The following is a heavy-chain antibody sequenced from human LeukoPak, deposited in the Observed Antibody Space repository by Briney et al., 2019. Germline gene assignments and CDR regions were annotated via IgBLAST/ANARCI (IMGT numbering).Heavy chain of an antibody. V-gene: IGHV3-66*02. CDR1: GFTVSSNY. J-gene: IGHJ6*02. D-gene: IGHD3-22*01. Sequence: GGSLRLSCAASGFTVSSNYMSWVRQAPGKGLEWVSVIYSGGSTYYADSVKGRFTISRDNSKNTLYLQVNSLRAEDTAVYYCARSPQYYYDSSGYPVSGYYYGMDVSGQGTTVTVSS. CDR2: IYSGGST. CDR3: ARSPQYYYDSSGYPVSGYYYGMDV.